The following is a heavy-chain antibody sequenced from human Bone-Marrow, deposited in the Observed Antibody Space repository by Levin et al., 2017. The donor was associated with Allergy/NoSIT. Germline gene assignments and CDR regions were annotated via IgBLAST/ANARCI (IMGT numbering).Heavy chain of an antibody. CDR3: ARDRFLIAAVGDYLDS. Sequence: VASVKVSCKASGYIFTSYGISWVRQAPGQGLEWMGWISAYNGDTSSAQKFQGRVTMTTDTSTSTAYMELRSLRSDDTAMYYCARDRFLIAAVGDYLDSWGQGSLVTVSS. D-gene: IGHD6-13*01. J-gene: IGHJ4*02. CDR2: ISAYNGDT. CDR1: GYIFTSYG. V-gene: IGHV1-18*01.